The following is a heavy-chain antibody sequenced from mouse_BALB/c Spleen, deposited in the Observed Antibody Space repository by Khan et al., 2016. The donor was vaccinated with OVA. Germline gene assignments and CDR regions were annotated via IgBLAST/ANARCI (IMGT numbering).Heavy chain of an antibody. J-gene: IGHJ4*01. V-gene: IGHV9-3-1*01. D-gene: IGHD2-12*01. CDR3: ARPPYFSYSLDH. CDR1: GYTFTNYG. Sequence: QIQLVQSGPEMKKPGETVKISCKASGYTFTNYGMNWVKQSPGKALKWMGWINTFTGEPTYADDFKGRFAFSLETSASTTYLQINNLKNEDTATYFCARPPYFSYSLDHWGQGTSVTVSS. CDR2: INTFTGEP.